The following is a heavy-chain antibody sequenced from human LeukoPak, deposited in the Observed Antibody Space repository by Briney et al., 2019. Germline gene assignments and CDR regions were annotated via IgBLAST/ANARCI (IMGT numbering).Heavy chain of an antibody. CDR2: IYHSGST. Sequence: PSETLSLTCTVSGGSISSSSYYWGWIRQPPGKGLEWIGSIYHSGSTYYNPSLKSRVTISVDTSKNQFSLKLSSVTAADTAVYYCARDEEWFGELLSFYNWFDPWGQGTLVTVSS. CDR3: ARDEEWFGELLSFYNWFDP. D-gene: IGHD3-10*01. V-gene: IGHV4-39*07. CDR1: GGSISSSSYY. J-gene: IGHJ5*02.